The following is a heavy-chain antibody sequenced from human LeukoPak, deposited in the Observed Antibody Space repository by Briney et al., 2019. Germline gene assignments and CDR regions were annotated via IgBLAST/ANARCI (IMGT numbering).Heavy chain of an antibody. Sequence: ASVKLSCKASGYTFTSYGISWVRQAPGPRLEWMGWISAYNGNTNYAQKHQGRVTMTTDTSTSTAYMGLRRLRAADTAVYYCARARLPGDAFYIWGQGKMVTVSS. J-gene: IGHJ3*02. D-gene: IGHD3-16*01. CDR1: GYTFTSYG. V-gene: IGHV1-18*01. CDR3: ARARLPGDAFYI. CDR2: ISAYNGNT.